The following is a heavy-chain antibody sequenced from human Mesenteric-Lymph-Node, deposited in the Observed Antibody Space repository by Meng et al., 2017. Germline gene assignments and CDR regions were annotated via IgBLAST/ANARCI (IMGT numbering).Heavy chain of an antibody. Sequence: HLQESGPGLVKPSETLSLTCTISGGSITSTSSYWGWVRQPPGKGLEWIGYIYYSGSTYYNPSLKSRVTISVDTSKNQFSLKLSSVTAADTAVYYCARGPTTYFDYWGQGTLVTVSS. CDR2: IYYSGST. D-gene: IGHD4-17*01. J-gene: IGHJ4*02. V-gene: IGHV4-30-4*08. CDR3: ARGPTTYFDY. CDR1: GGSITSTSSY.